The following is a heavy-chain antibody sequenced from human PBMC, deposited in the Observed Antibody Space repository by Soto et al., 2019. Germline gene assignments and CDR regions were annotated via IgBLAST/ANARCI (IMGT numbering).Heavy chain of an antibody. D-gene: IGHD6-13*01. CDR1: GFTFSTYH. CDR2: IWSDGSNK. Sequence: PGGSLRLSCAASGFTFSTYHMHWVRQAPGKGLEWVAVIWSDGSNKYYADSVKGRFTISRDNSENTLYLQMNSLRVEDTAVYYCARIGSWALNFDYWGQGTQVTVSS. V-gene: IGHV3-33*01. J-gene: IGHJ4*02. CDR3: ARIGSWALNFDY.